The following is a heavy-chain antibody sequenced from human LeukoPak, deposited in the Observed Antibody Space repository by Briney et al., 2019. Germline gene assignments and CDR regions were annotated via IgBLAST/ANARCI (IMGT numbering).Heavy chain of an antibody. Sequence: GGSLRPSCAASEFTFSSHWMHWVRQVPGKGLVWVSRINSDGSSTTYADSVKGRFTISRDNAKNTLYLQMNSLRVEDTAVYYCVRSIYYFDFWGQGTLVTVSS. CDR3: VRSIYYFDF. CDR2: INSDGSST. CDR1: EFTFSSHW. J-gene: IGHJ4*02. D-gene: IGHD3-10*01. V-gene: IGHV3-74*01.